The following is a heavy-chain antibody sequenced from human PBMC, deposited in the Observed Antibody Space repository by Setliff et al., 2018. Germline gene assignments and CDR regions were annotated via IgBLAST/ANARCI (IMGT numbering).Heavy chain of an antibody. V-gene: IGHV3-7*03. J-gene: IGHJ3*02. CDR1: GFTFSSYW. CDR2: IKQDGSEK. D-gene: IGHD3-3*01. Sequence: GGSLRLSCAASGFTFSSYWMSWVRQAPGKGLEWVANIKQDGSEKYYVDSVKGRFTISRDNAKNSLYLQINNLRVEDTALYYCAKSWSGYSDAFDIWGQGTMVTVSS. CDR3: AKSWSGYSDAFDI.